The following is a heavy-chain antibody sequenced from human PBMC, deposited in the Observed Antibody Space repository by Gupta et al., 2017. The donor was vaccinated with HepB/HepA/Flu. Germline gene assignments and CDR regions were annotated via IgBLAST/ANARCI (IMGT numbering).Heavy chain of an antibody. CDR2: TSYDERIK. V-gene: IGHV3-30*18. CDR1: GFNFSSYG. Sequence: QVQLVESGGGVVQPGRSLRLPCAASGFNFSSYGMHWVRQTPGRGLEWVAVTSYDERIKDYADSVRGRFSISRDNSKNSVYLELNSLRPEDTAVYDCAKVSNSGWSPYLFDYWCQGTLVTVSS. CDR3: AKVSNSGWSPYLFDY. J-gene: IGHJ4*02. D-gene: IGHD6-19*01.